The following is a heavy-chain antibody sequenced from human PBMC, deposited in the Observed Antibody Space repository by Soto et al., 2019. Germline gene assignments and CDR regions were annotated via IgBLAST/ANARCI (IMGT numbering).Heavy chain of an antibody. CDR3: AKAVSSEPDLPFDY. CDR2: ISWNSGSI. J-gene: IGHJ4*02. CDR1: GFTFDDYS. V-gene: IGHV3-9*01. Sequence: GGSLRLSCAASGFTFDDYSMHWVRQAPGKGLEWVSGISWNSGSIGYADSVKGRFTISRDNAKNSLYLQMNSLRAEDTALYYCAKAVSSEPDLPFDYWGQGTLVTVSS.